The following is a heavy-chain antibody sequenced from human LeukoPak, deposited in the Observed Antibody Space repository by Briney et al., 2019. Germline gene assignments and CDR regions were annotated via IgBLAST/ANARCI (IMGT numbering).Heavy chain of an antibody. CDR3: ARFSVGGRYDFDL. J-gene: IGHJ5*02. Sequence: ASVKVSCKASGYTFTGYYIHWVRQAPGQGLEWMGWINPNRPSTNYAQKFQDRVTMTRDTSINTAYMELSRLRSDDTAVYYCARFSVGGRYDFDLWGQGTLVTVSS. D-gene: IGHD3-9*01. V-gene: IGHV1-2*02. CDR2: INPNRPST. CDR1: GYTFTGYY.